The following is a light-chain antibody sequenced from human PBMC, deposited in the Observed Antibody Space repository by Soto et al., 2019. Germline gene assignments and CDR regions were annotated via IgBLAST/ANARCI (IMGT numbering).Light chain of an antibody. Sequence: EIVLTQSPGTLSLSPGERATLSCRASQSVSNNYLAWYQQKPGQAPRLLIYGASNRATGIPDRFSGSGSGTEFTLTISSLQSEDFAVYYCQQYYNWRITFGGGTKVDIK. J-gene: IGKJ4*01. CDR1: QSVSNN. CDR2: GAS. V-gene: IGKV3D-15*01. CDR3: QQYYNWRIT.